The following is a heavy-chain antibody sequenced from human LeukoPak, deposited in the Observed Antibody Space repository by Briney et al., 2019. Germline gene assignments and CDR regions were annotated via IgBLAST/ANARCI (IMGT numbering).Heavy chain of an antibody. V-gene: IGHV1-69*05. CDR3: AREMPFTPGRPFGVVINWFDP. J-gene: IGHJ5*02. D-gene: IGHD3-3*01. Sequence: SVKVSCKASGGTFSSYAISWVRQAPGQGLEWMGRIIPIFGTANYAQKFQGRVTITTDESTSTAYMELSSLRSEDTAVYYCAREMPFTPGRPFGVVINWFDPWGQGTLVTVSS. CDR1: GGTFSSYA. CDR2: IIPIFGTA.